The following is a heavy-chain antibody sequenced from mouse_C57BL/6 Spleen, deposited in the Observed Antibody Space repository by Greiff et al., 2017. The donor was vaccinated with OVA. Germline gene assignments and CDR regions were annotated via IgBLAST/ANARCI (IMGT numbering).Heavy chain of an antibody. J-gene: IGHJ4*01. V-gene: IGHV5-4*01. D-gene: IGHD2-10*01. CDR1: GFTFSSYA. CDR2: ISDGGSYT. CDR3: ARAGAYYGNYDAMDY. Sequence: EVQLVESGGGLVKPGGSLKLSCAASGFTFSSYAMSWVRQTPEKRLEWVATISDGGSYTYYPDNVKGRCTISRDNAKNNLYLQMSHLKSEDTAMYYCARAGAYYGNYDAMDYWGQGTSVTVSS.